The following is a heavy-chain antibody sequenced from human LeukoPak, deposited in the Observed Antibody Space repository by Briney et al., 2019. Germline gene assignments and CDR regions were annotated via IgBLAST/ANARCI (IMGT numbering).Heavy chain of an antibody. CDR1: GYTFTSYA. D-gene: IGHD6-13*01. Sequence: ASVKVSCKASGYTFTSYAMHWVRQAPGQRLEWMGWINAGNGNTKYSQKFQGRVTITRDASASTAYMELSSLRSEDTAVYYCASGAAAGINWFDPWGQGTLVTVSS. CDR2: INAGNGNT. J-gene: IGHJ5*02. V-gene: IGHV1-3*01. CDR3: ASGAAAGINWFDP.